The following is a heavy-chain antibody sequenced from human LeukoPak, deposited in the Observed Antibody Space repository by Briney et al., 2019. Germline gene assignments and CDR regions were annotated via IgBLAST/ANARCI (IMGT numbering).Heavy chain of an antibody. V-gene: IGHV3-21*01. Sequence: GGSLRLSCAASGFTFSSYSMHWVRQAPGKGLEWVSSISSTGTYIYCADSLRGRFTISRDNAKNSLYLQMNNLRAEDTAVYYCARDVGVAVAGTLFDYWGQGTLVTVSS. J-gene: IGHJ4*02. CDR1: GFTFSSYS. CDR3: ARDVGVAVAGTLFDY. D-gene: IGHD6-19*01. CDR2: ISSTGTYI.